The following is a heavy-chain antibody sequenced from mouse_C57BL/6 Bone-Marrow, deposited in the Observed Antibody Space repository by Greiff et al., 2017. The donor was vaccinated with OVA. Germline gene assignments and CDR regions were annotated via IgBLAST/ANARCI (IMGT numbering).Heavy chain of an antibody. D-gene: IGHD2-14*01. Sequence: EVQRVESGGDLVKPGGSLKLSCAASGFTFSSYGMSWVRQTPDKRLEWVATFSSGGSSTYYPASVQGRFTISRDNAKNTLNLKMSSLKSEDTARDYCARQRYTGYFDYWGQGTTLTVSS. CDR3: ARQRYTGYFDY. CDR1: GFTFSSYG. CDR2: FSSGGSST. J-gene: IGHJ2*01. V-gene: IGHV5-6*01.